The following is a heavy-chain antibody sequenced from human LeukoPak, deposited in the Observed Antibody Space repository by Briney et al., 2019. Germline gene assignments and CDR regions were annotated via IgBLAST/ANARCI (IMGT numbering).Heavy chain of an antibody. CDR2: FDPEDGET. D-gene: IGHD6-19*01. CDR3: ARGSVTGTASWFDP. V-gene: IGHV1-24*01. J-gene: IGHJ5*02. CDR1: GYTLTELS. Sequence: GASVKVSCKVSGYTLTELSMHWVRQAPGKGLEWMGGFDPEDGETIYAQKFLGRVTMTEDTSTDTAYMELSSLRSEDTAVYYCARGSVTGTASWFDPWGQGTLVTVSS.